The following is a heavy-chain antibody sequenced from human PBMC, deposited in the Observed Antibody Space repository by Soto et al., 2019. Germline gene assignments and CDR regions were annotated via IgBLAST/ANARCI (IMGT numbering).Heavy chain of an antibody. J-gene: IGHJ6*03. D-gene: IGHD6-25*01. V-gene: IGHV4-39*01. CDR3: ARHAAKNRYYYYYMDV. CDR2: IYYSGST. Sequence: SETLSLTCTVPGGSISSSSYYWGWIRQPPGKGLEWIGSIYYSGSTYYNPSLKSRVTISVDTSKNQFSLKLSSVTAADTAVYYCARHAAKNRYYYYYMDVWGKGTTVTVSS. CDR1: GGSISSSSYY.